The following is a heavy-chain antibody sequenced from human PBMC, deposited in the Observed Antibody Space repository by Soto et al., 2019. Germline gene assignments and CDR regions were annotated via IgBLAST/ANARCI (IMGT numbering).Heavy chain of an antibody. D-gene: IGHD5-18*01. CDR2: FDPEDGET. J-gene: IGHJ6*02. CDR1: GCTLTEIS. Sequence: GASVKVSCKVSGCTLTEISMHWVRQAPGKGREWMGGFDPEDGETIYAQKFQGRVTMTEDTSTDTAYMELSSRRSEDTAVYYCAPGDPLYRYGLYGMDVSGQGPTVTASS. V-gene: IGHV1-24*01. CDR3: APGDPLYRYGLYGMDV.